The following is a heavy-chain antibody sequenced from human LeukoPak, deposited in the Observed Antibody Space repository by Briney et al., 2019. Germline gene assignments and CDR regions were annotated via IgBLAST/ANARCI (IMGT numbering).Heavy chain of an antibody. Sequence: ASVQVSCKASGYTFTGYYMHWVRQAPGQGLEWMGWINPNSGGTNYAQKFQGRVTMTRDTSISTAYMELSRLRSDDTAVYYCARDGVHSSSWFNFDYWGQGTLVTVSS. J-gene: IGHJ4*02. CDR1: GYTFTGYY. D-gene: IGHD6-13*01. CDR3: ARDGVHSSSWFNFDY. CDR2: INPNSGGT. V-gene: IGHV1-2*02.